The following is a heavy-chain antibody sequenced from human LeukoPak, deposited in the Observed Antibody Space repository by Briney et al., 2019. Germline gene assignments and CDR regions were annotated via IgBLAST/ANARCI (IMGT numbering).Heavy chain of an antibody. CDR1: GYTFTSYG. D-gene: IGHD6-19*01. Sequence: ASVKVSCKASGYTFTSYGISWVRQAPGQGLEWMGWISAYNGNTNYAQKLQGRVTMTTDTSTSTAYMELRSLRSDDTAVYYCARGVYSSGWYGYYHYCMDVWGKGTTVTVSS. CDR2: ISAYNGNT. V-gene: IGHV1-18*01. CDR3: ARGVYSSGWYGYYHYCMDV. J-gene: IGHJ6*03.